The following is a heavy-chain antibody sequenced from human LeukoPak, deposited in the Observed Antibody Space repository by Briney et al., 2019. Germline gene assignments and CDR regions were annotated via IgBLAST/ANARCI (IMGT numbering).Heavy chain of an antibody. CDR1: GVSFNAYY. V-gene: IGHV4-34*01. D-gene: IGHD2-8*02. CDR2: VSPGGYI. Sequence: SETLSLTCTVSGVSFNAYYWSWIRQSPGKGLEWIGEVSPGGYIKYNPSLRSRVTISLDRSENQLSLKLRSVTAADTAMYYCARIRCGHTGDICYNHWAQGTPVTVSS. J-gene: IGHJ5*02. CDR3: ARIRCGHTGDICYNH.